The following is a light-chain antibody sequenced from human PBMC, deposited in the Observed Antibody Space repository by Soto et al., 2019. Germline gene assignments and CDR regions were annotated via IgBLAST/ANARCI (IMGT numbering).Light chain of an antibody. Sequence: EIVLTPSPGTLSLSPGERATLSCRASQSVSSSYLAWYQQKPGQAPRLLIYGASSRATGIPDRFSGSGSGTDFTLTISRLEPEDFAVYYCQQHGSSPWTFGQGTKVEIK. V-gene: IGKV3-20*01. CDR3: QQHGSSPWT. J-gene: IGKJ1*01. CDR2: GAS. CDR1: QSVSSSY.